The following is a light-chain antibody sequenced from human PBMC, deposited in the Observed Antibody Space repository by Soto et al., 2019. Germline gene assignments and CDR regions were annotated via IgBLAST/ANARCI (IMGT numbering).Light chain of an antibody. CDR2: LGS. CDR3: MQALQTPIT. J-gene: IGKJ5*01. Sequence: DILMPQSPLSRSATPGEAGSIACRSSQSLLQSNGYKYLDWYLQRPGQSPQLLIFLGSNRAHGVPDRFSGSGTGTDLTLKISSVEADDVGVYYCMQALQTPITFGQGTQLEIK. V-gene: IGKV2-28*01. CDR1: QSLLQSNGYKY.